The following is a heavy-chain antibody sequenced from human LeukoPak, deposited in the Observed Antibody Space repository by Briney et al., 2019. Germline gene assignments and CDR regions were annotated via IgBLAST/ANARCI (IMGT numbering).Heavy chain of an antibody. Sequence: ASVTVSCTASGGTFSSYAISWVRQAPGQGLEWMGGIIPIFGTANYAQKFQGRVTITADESTSTAYMELSSLRSEDTAVYYCAGPMITAGSGMDVWGQGTTVTVSS. CDR1: GGTFSSYA. J-gene: IGHJ6*02. CDR2: IIPIFGTA. D-gene: IGHD3-16*01. CDR3: AGPMITAGSGMDV. V-gene: IGHV1-69*01.